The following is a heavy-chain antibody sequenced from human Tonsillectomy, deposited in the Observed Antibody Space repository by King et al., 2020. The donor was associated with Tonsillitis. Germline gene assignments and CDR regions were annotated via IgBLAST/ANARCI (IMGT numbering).Heavy chain of an antibody. CDR2: IFPDDSDT. CDR3: ARLSGGFGEFDWFDP. Sequence: VQLVESGAEVKKPGESLKISCKGSGYTFTRYWIGWVRQMPGKGLEWMGIIFPDDSDTRYSPSFQGQVTISADKSIRTAYLQWSTLKASDTAMYYCARLSGGFGEFDWFDPWGQGTLVTVSS. J-gene: IGHJ5*02. CDR1: GYTFTRYW. V-gene: IGHV5-51*01. D-gene: IGHD3-10*01.